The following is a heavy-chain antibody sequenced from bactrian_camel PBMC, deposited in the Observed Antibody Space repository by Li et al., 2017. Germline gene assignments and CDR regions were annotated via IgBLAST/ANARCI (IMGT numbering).Heavy chain of an antibody. Sequence: HVQLVESGGGSVLPGGSLRLSCVGSGFTYDPAYMGWFRQTPGRQREPVATIETFGDITYAESVKGRFTLVKDKDKNVLYLQMNSLKVEDTAIYYCAVRLNSGCPVRWADFSAWGQGTQVTVS. V-gene: IGHV3S53*01. D-gene: IGHD3*01. CDR3: AVRLNSGCPVRWADFSA. CDR1: GFTYDPAY. CDR2: IETFGDI. J-gene: IGHJ4*01.